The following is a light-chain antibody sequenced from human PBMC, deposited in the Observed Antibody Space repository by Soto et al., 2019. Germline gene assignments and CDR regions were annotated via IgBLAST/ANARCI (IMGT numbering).Light chain of an antibody. CDR2: DVS. CDR1: TSDVAGYNF. Sequence: QSALTQPRSVSRSPGQSVTISCTGTTSDVAGYNFVSWYQQHPGKAPKLMIYDVSKRPSGVPDRFSGSKSGYTASLTISGLQAEDESDYYCCSYAGSFNYVFGTGTKLTVL. CDR3: CSYAGSFNYV. J-gene: IGLJ1*01. V-gene: IGLV2-11*01.